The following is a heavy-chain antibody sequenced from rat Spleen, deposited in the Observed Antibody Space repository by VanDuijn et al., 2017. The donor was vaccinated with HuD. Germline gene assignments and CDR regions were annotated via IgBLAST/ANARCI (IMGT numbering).Heavy chain of an antibody. CDR2: ISSDGSST. CDR3: ARREQLGGYFDY. CDR1: GFTFSDYF. J-gene: IGHJ2*01. D-gene: IGHD1-10*01. V-gene: IGHV5-29*01. Sequence: EVQMVESGGGLVQPGRSLKLSCAASGFTFSDYFMAWVRQAPTKGLEWVATISSDGSSTYYRDSVKGRFTISRDNAKSTLSLQMDSLRTEDTATYYCARREQLGGYFDYWGKGVMVTVSS.